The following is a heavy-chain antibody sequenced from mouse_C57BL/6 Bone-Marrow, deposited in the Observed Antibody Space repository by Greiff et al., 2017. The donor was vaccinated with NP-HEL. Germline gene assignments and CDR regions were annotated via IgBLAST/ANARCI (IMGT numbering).Heavy chain of an antibody. D-gene: IGHD1-1*01. V-gene: IGHV5-15*01. CDR1: GFTFSDYG. CDR2: ISNLAYSI. J-gene: IGHJ3*01. Sequence: EVKLVESGGGLVQPGGSLKLSCAASGFTFSDYGMAWVRQAPRKGPEWVAFISNLAYSIYYADTVTGRFTISRENAKNTLYLEMSRLRSEDTAMDYCARQDYGSAFAYWGQGTLVTVSA. CDR3: ARQDYGSAFAY.